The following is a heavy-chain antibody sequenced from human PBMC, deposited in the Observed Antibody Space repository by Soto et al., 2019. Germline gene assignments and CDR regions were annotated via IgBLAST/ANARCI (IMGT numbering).Heavy chain of an antibody. CDR1: GYTFTSYD. V-gene: IGHV1-8*01. Sequence: ASVKVSCKASGYTFTSYDINWLRQATGQGLEWMGWMNPNSGNTGYAQKFQGRVTMTRNTSISTAYMELSSLRSEDTAVYYCARGGRLRFLEWLPPATGFDPWGQGTLVTVSS. CDR2: MNPNSGNT. CDR3: ARGGRLRFLEWLPPATGFDP. J-gene: IGHJ5*02. D-gene: IGHD3-3*01.